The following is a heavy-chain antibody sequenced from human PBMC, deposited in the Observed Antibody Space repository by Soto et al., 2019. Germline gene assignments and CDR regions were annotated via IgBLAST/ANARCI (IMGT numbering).Heavy chain of an antibody. CDR3: ARDRLGVDY. Sequence: EVQLVESGGGLVQPGGSLRLSCAASGFTVSGNYMSWVRQAPGKGLEWVAVIYSGGNTYYADSVKGRFTITRDNTKNNMFLHMNSLRAEDAAVFYCARDRLGVDYWGQGTLVTVSS. CDR2: IYSGGNT. V-gene: IGHV3-66*01. CDR1: GFTVSGNY. J-gene: IGHJ4*02. D-gene: IGHD3-10*01.